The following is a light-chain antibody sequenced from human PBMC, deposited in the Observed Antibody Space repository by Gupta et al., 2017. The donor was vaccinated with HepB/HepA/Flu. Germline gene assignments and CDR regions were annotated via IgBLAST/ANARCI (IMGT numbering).Light chain of an antibody. J-gene: IGLJ3*02. V-gene: IGLV1-44*01. CDR3: AAWDGSRNGWV. CDR2: SDN. Sequence: QSVLTQPPSASGTPGQRVTISCSGGSSNIGSNTVSWYQQLPGTAPKLLIYSDNQRPSGVPERLSGSKSGTSASLAISGLQAEDDADYYCAAWDGSRNGWVFGGGTKLTVL. CDR1: SSNIGSNT.